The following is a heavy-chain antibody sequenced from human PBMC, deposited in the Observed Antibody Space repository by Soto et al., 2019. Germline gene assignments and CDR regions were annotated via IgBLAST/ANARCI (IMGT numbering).Heavy chain of an antibody. J-gene: IGHJ6*02. CDR1: GFTLSSYV. D-gene: IGHD1-26*01. CDR2: ISYDGSNK. Sequence: GGSLRLSCAASGFTLSSYVMPWVRQAPGKGLEWVAVISYDGSNKYYADSVKGRFTISRDNSKNTLYLQMNSLRAEDTAVYYCARSLYLHSDYGMDVWGQGTTVTVSS. CDR3: ARSLYLHSDYGMDV. V-gene: IGHV3-30*03.